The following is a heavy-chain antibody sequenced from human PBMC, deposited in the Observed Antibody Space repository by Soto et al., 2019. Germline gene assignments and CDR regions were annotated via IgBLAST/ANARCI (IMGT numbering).Heavy chain of an antibody. CDR2: IYHGGTT. CDR1: GGSISSYY. CDR3: ARVHVMVVAGSTFDY. J-gene: IGHJ4*01. V-gene: IGHV4-59*08. D-gene: IGHD6-19*01. Sequence: SETLSLTCTVSGGSISSYYWSWIRQPPGKGLEWIASIYHGGTTFYNPSLKSRITISVDTSNNQFSLKLTSVTAADTAVYYCARVHVMVVAGSTFDYWGHGTLVTVSS.